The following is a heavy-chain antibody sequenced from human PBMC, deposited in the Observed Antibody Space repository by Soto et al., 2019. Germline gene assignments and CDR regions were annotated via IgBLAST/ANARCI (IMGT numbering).Heavy chain of an antibody. Sequence: SETLSLTCAVYGGSFSGYYWNWIRQPPGRGLEWIGYVYHSGSTNYNPSLKSRVSMSVDVSRNHFSLTLHSVTAADTAVYFCTSSYSTSSSPDYWGQGTLVTVSS. D-gene: IGHD6-6*01. V-gene: IGHV4-34*11. CDR1: GGSFSGYY. J-gene: IGHJ4*02. CDR3: TSSYSTSSSPDY. CDR2: VYHSGST.